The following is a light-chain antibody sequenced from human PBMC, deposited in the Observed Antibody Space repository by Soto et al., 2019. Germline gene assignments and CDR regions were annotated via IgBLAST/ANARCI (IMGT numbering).Light chain of an antibody. Sequence: QAVVTQEPSFSVSPGGTVTLTCGLSSGSVSTSNYPTWYQQTPGQSPRTLIYSTNTRSSGAPSRFSGSILGNKAALTITGAQADDESDHYCVLYMGSGIWVFGGGTKLTVL. CDR3: VLYMGSGIWV. V-gene: IGLV8-61*01. CDR1: SGSVSTSNY. J-gene: IGLJ3*02. CDR2: STN.